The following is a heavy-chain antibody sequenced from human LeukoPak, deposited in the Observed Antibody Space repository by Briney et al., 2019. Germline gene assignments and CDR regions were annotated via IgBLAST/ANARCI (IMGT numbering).Heavy chain of an antibody. V-gene: IGHV3-74*01. CDR3: ATSRYCSGASCSYH. CDR1: GFTLSRYS. D-gene: IGHD2-15*01. J-gene: IGHJ5*02. Sequence: GGSLRLSCAASGFTLSRYSIYAVRQTPRKRLLRVSRTNSVGSSTNYADSMTGRFTISRNNAKTTMYLQMNSLRAEDTAVYYCATSRYCSGASCSYHWGQGTLVTVSS. CDR2: TNSVGSST.